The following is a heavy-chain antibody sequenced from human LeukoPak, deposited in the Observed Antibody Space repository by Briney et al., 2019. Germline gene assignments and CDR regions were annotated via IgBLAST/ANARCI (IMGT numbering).Heavy chain of an antibody. CDR3: AKSSLYSNTWYVN. V-gene: IGHV3-23*01. D-gene: IGHD6-13*01. CDR2: IGGSGART. CDR1: GFSVSSSF. Sequence: GGSLRLSCAASGFSVSSSFMSWVRQAPGKGLEWVSGIGGSGARTYYADSVKGRFTISRDNSKNTLSLQMNSLRAEDTAVYYCAKSSLYSNTWYVNWGQGIMVTVSS. J-gene: IGHJ5*02.